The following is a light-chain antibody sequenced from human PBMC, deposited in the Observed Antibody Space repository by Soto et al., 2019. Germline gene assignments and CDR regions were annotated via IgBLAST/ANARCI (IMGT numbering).Light chain of an antibody. Sequence: EIVLTQSPGTLSLSPGERDTISCRASQSVSSSYLAWYQQKPGQAPRLFIYGASSRATGIPDRFSGSGSGTDFTLTISRLEPEDFAVYYCQQYGSSLTWTFGQGTKVDIK. CDR1: QSVSSSY. V-gene: IGKV3-20*01. CDR3: QQYGSSLTWT. CDR2: GAS. J-gene: IGKJ1*01.